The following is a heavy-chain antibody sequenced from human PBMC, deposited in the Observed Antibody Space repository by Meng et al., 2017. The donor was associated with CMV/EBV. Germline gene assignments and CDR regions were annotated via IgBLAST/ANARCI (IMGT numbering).Heavy chain of an antibody. CDR1: GGTFNNYA. D-gene: IGHD2-2*02. CDR2: VIPRLGVP. V-gene: IGHV1-69*10. J-gene: IGHJ5*02. CDR3: ASHFHLGYCNTPTCYRSFDP. Sequence: SVKVSCKASGGTFNNYAITWVRQAPGQGLEWMGGVIPRLGVPDFAQKFQGRLTITADKATSVVNMELSSLTSEDTAVYYCASHFHLGYCNTPTCYRSFDPWGQGTLVPSPQ.